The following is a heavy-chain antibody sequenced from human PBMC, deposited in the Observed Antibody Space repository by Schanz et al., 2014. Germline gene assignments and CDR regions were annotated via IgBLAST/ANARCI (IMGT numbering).Heavy chain of an antibody. CDR2: IGYDGSEK. V-gene: IGHV3-33*06. CDR1: GLNFDYYG. D-gene: IGHD1-1*01. J-gene: IGHJ6*01. Sequence: QVQLVESGGGVVQPGRSLRLSCATSGLNFDYYGMNWVRQAPGKGLEWVANIGYDGSEKYYVDSVKGRFTISRDSSKNTLYLQMKSLRVEDTAVYYCVKDPDKYNWNDVEGMDVWGPGTTVTVSS. CDR3: VKDPDKYNWNDVEGMDV.